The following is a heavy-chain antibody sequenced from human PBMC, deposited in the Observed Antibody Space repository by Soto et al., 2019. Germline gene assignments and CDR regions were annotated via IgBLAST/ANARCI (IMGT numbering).Heavy chain of an antibody. V-gene: IGHV1-69*08. CDR3: ARGSDRPGYCSGGRCYPEFDS. Sequence: QVQLVQSGAEVKKPGSSVRVSCKASGGTFSNYSINWVRQAPGQGLEWMGRTIPVLDTERYAQKFQGRLTVFADKFTATAFMELSSLTSDDTAIYYCARGSDRPGYCSGGRCYPEFDSWGQGTLVTVSS. CDR1: GGTFSNYS. J-gene: IGHJ4*02. CDR2: TIPVLDTE. D-gene: IGHD2-15*01.